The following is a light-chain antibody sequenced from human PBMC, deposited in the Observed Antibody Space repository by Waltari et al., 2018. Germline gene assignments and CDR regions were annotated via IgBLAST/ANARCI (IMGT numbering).Light chain of an antibody. CDR3: SSYAGSNNLV. Sequence: QSVTISCTGTSSDVGDYVSWYQQHPGKAPKLMISEVTKRPSGVPDRFSGSKSGNTASLTVSGLQAEDEADYYCSSYAGSNNLVFGGGTKLTVL. J-gene: IGLJ2*01. CDR2: EVT. V-gene: IGLV2-8*01. CDR1: SSDVGDY.